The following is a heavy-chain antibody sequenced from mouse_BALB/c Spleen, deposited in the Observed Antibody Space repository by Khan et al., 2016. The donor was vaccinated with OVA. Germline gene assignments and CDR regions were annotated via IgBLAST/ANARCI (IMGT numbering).Heavy chain of an antibody. CDR2: INPSSGYT. CDR1: GYTFTSYT. CDR3: ARGGAYYKNDGCFAY. V-gene: IGHV1-4*01. D-gene: IGHD2-14*01. J-gene: IGHJ3*01. Sequence: QLSGAELARPGASVKMSCKASGYTFTSYTMHWVKQRPGQGLEWIGYINPSSGYTNYNQKFKDKATLTADKSSSTAYMQLSSLTSEDSAIYYCARGGAYYKNDGCFAYWGQGTLVTVSA.